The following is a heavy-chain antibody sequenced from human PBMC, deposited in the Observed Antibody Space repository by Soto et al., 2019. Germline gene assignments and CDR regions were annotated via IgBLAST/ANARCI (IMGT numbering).Heavy chain of an antibody. V-gene: IGHV4-59*01. CDR3: ARDMPYAAGSLAGCDY. CDR1: VDSISGSY. Sequence: KSSETLSLTCTFSVDSISGSYWSWIRQPPGKTLEWIGYIYHSGTTTYNPSLKSRVSISVDTSKNQFSLRLTSVIAADTAVYYCARDMPYAAGSLAGCDYWGQGILVTVSS. D-gene: IGHD1-26*01. CDR2: IYHSGTT. J-gene: IGHJ4*02.